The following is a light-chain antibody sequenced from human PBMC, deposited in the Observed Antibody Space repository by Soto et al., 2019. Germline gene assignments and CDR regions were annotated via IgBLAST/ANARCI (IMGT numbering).Light chain of an antibody. CDR3: QQYNNWPRT. V-gene: IGKV3-15*01. CDR1: QTVRSD. CDR2: GAS. Sequence: EIVMTQSPATLSVSPGERATLSCRASQTVRSDFAWYQQKPGQAPRLLIYGASIRATGIPARFSGSGSGTEFTLTISSLQSEDVAVYYCQQYNNWPRTFGGGTKVEIK. J-gene: IGKJ4*01.